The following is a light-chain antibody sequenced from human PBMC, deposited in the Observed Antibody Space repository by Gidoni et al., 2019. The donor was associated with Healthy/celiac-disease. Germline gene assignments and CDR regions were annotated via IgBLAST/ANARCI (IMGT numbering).Light chain of an antibody. CDR1: QSVLYSSNNKNY. CDR2: CAS. V-gene: IGKV4-1*01. J-gene: IGKJ1*01. CDR3: QQYYSTPPT. Sequence: DIVMTQSPDSLAVSLGERATINCKSSQSVLYSSNNKNYLAWYQQKPGQPPTLLIYCASTRASGVPDRFSGSGSGTDFTLTISSLQAEDVAVYYCQQYYSTPPTFGQGTQVEIK.